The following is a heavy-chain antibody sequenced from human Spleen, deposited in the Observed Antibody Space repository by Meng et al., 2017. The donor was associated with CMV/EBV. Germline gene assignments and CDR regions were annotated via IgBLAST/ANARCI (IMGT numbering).Heavy chain of an antibody. CDR2: ISPNRGDT. D-gene: IGHD5-18*01. J-gene: IGHJ4*02. CDR1: GYTFTAYT. V-gene: IGHV1-2*02. CDR3: AREYLRYRYGH. Sequence: SCKASGYTFTAYTLHWVRQAPGQGLEWMGWISPNRGDTNYAQKFQDRVTMTTDTSISTAYMELSSLRSDDTAVYYCAREYLRYRYGHWGQGTLVTVSS.